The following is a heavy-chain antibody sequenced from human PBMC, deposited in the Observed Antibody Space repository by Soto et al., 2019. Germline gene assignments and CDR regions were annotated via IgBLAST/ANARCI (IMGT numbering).Heavy chain of an antibody. CDR1: GGSMRNYF. Sequence: SETLSLTCTVSGGSMRNYFWTWIRQPPGKGLEWIGYIHYSGTTSFFPSYNPSLRGRVTISEDTSKNQFSLKLLSVTTADTAVYFCAAGEASSRNLAPYYLDFWGQGTLVTVSS. J-gene: IGHJ4*02. CDR2: IHYSGTT. CDR3: AAGEASSRNLAPYYLDF. V-gene: IGHV4-59*01. D-gene: IGHD6-13*01.